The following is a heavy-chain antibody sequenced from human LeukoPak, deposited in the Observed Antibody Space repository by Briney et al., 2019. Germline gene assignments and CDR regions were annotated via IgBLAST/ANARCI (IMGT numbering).Heavy chain of an antibody. D-gene: IGHD1-26*01. CDR3: ARVWETIVGAPGAFDI. CDR2: IIPIFGTA. CDR1: GGTFSSYA. J-gene: IGHJ3*02. Sequence: SVKVSCKASGGTFSSYAISWVRQAPGQGLEWMGGIIPIFGTANYAQKFQGRVTIITDESTSTAYMELSSLRSEDTAVYYCARVWETIVGAPGAFDIWGQGTMVTVSS. V-gene: IGHV1-69*05.